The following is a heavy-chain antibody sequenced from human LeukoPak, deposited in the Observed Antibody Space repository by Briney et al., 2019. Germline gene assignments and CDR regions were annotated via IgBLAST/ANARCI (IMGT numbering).Heavy chain of an antibody. Sequence: PGGSLRLSCAASGFTFSSYAMSWVRQAPGKGLEWVSAISGSGGSTYYADSVKGRFTISRDNSKNTLYLQMNSLRAEDTAVYYCAKKIFGSLRNADCTNGACYYFDYWGQGTLVTVSS. D-gene: IGHD2-8*01. CDR2: ISGSGGST. J-gene: IGHJ4*02. CDR3: AKKIFGSLRNADCTNGACYYFDY. V-gene: IGHV3-23*01. CDR1: GFTFSSYA.